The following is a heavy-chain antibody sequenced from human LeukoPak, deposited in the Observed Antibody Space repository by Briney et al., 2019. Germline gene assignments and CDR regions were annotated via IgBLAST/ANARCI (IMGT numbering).Heavy chain of an antibody. CDR3: ARRRGTGWYDY. V-gene: IGHV1-46*01. CDR2: INPSGGST. D-gene: IGHD6-19*01. CDR1: GYTFTRYY. Sequence: ASVKVSCKASGYTFTRYYMQWVRQAPGRGLEWMGIINPSGGSTSYAQKFQGRVTMTRDTSTSTVYMELSGLRSEDTAVYYCARRRGTGWYDYWGQGTLVTVSS. J-gene: IGHJ4*02.